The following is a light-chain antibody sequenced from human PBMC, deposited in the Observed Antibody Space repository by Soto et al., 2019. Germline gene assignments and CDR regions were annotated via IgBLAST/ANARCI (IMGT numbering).Light chain of an antibody. V-gene: IGKV1-39*01. CDR1: ESINKY. CDR2: VTS. Sequence: DIQMTQSPSSLSASVGDTVTITCRASESINKYLSWYQHKPGKAPNLLVYVTSILQSGVPSRFSGSGSGTNFTLTNNTLQPEDFATYYCQQSFTSPWTFGQGTKVDI. J-gene: IGKJ1*01. CDR3: QQSFTSPWT.